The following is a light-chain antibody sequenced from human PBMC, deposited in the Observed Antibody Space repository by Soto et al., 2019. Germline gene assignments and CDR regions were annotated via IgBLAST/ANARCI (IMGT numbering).Light chain of an antibody. CDR1: QGISNY. Sequence: DIQMTQSPSSLSASVGDRVTITCRASQGISNYLAWYQQKPGKVPKLLIYAASTLQSGVPSRFSGSGSGTDFTITISSLQPEDVATYYCQKYNSAHTWTFGQGTKVEIK. CDR2: AAS. V-gene: IGKV1-27*01. CDR3: QKYNSAHTWT. J-gene: IGKJ1*01.